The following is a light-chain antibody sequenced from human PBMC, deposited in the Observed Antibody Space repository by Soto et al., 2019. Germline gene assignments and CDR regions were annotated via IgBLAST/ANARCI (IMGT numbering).Light chain of an antibody. Sequence: EVVLTQSPGTLSLSPGERATLSCRASQSVSSSYLAWYQQKPGQAPRLLIYGASSRATGIPDRFSGSGSGTAFTLTISRLEPEDFAVYYCQQYCSSPTFGQGTKVEIK. CDR1: QSVSSSY. J-gene: IGKJ1*01. CDR2: GAS. CDR3: QQYCSSPT. V-gene: IGKV3-20*01.